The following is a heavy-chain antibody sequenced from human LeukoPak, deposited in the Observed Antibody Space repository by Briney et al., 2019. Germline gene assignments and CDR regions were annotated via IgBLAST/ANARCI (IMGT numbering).Heavy chain of an antibody. CDR2: ISYDGSNK. Sequence: GGSLRLSCAASGFFFSSYGLHWVRQAPGKGLEWVTLISYDGSNKYYADSVKGRFTISRDNSKNTLYLQMNSLRAGDTAVYYCARDCTGGTCYDAFDIWGQGTMVTVSS. CDR1: GFFFSSYG. CDR3: ARDCTGGTCYDAFDI. V-gene: IGHV3-30*03. J-gene: IGHJ3*02. D-gene: IGHD2-15*01.